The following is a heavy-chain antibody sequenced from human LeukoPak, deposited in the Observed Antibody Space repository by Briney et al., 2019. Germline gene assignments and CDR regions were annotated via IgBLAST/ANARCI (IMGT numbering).Heavy chain of an antibody. CDR1: GFTFSSYA. Sequence: PGGSLRLSCAASGFTFSSYAMHWVRQAPGKGLEYVSAISSNGGSTYYANSVKGRFTISRDNSKNTLYLQMGSLRAEDMAVYYCARRLRRNYFDYWGQGTLVTVSS. V-gene: IGHV3-64*01. D-gene: IGHD4-17*01. CDR3: ARRLRRNYFDY. J-gene: IGHJ4*02. CDR2: ISSNGGST.